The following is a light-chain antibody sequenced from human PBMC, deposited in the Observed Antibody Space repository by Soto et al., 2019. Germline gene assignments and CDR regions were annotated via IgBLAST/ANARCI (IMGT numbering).Light chain of an antibody. CDR1: QSVSSSF. Sequence: IVMTQSPATLSVSPGDRATLSCRASQSVSSSFLAWYQQKPGQAPKLLIYGASSRATGIPDRFSGSGSGTDFTLTISRLEPEDFAVYYCQQDGSSSWTFGQGTKVDIK. CDR2: GAS. J-gene: IGKJ1*01. V-gene: IGKV3-20*01. CDR3: QQDGSSSWT.